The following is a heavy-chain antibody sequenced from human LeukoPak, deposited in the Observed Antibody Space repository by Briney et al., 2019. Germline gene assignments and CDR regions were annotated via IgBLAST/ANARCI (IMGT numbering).Heavy chain of an antibody. J-gene: IGHJ4*02. D-gene: IGHD3-3*01. CDR2: IIPIFGTA. Sequence: ASVKVSCKASGGTFSSYAISWVQQAPGQGLEWMGGIIPIFGTANYAQKFQGRVTITADESTSTAYMELSSLRSEDTAVYYCAREGTKRGFLERRFDYWGQGTLVTVSS. CDR3: AREGTKRGFLERRFDY. CDR1: GGTFSSYA. V-gene: IGHV1-69*13.